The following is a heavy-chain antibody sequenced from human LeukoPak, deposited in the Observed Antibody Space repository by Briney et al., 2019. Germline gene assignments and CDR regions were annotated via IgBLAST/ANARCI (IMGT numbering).Heavy chain of an antibody. CDR1: GGSISRYY. J-gene: IGHJ4*02. Sequence: SETLSLTCTVSGGSISRYYWSWIRQPPGKGLEWIGYIYYSGSTNYNPSLKSRVTISVDTSKNQFSLKLSSVTAADTAVYYCARGTRYFDGDLYHFDYWGQGTLVTVSS. CDR3: ARGTRYFDGDLYHFDY. V-gene: IGHV4-59*01. D-gene: IGHD3-9*01. CDR2: IYYSGST.